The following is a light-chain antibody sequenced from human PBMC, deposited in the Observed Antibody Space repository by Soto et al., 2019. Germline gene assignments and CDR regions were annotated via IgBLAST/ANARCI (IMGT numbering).Light chain of an antibody. CDR3: SSYTSSSTYV. V-gene: IGLV2-14*01. J-gene: IGLJ1*01. CDR2: DVS. Sequence: QSALTQPASVSGSPGQSITISCTGTSVDVGGYIYVSWYQQHPSKAPKVVIYDVSNRPSGVPDRFSGSKSGNTASLTISGLQAEDEADYYCSSYTSSSTYVFGTGTKLTVL. CDR1: SVDVGGYIY.